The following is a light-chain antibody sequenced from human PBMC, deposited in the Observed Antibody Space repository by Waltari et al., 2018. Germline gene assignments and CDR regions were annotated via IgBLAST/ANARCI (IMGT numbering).Light chain of an antibody. CDR1: QSVSNK. CDR3: QQYERWPPWA. CDR2: DAS. Sequence: EIVMTQSPVTLSVSPGERATLSCWASQSVSNKVAWYQQKFGQAPRLLIYDASTRATGVPDRFSGNGSGTEFTLTISSLQSEDLALYYCQQYERWPPWAFGQGTKVEIK. V-gene: IGKV3-15*01. J-gene: IGKJ1*01.